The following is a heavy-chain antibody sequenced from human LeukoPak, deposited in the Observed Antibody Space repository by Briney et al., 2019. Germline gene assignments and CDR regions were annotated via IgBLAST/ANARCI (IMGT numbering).Heavy chain of an antibody. CDR3: ARVMVAHYFDY. J-gene: IGHJ4*02. CDR2: IYHSGST. Sequence: SEALFLTCTVSGGSISSSNWWSWVRQPPGKGLEWIGEIYHSGSTNYNPSLKSRVTISVDKSKNQFSLKLSSVTAADTAVYYCARVMVAHYFDYWGQGTLVTVSS. V-gene: IGHV4-4*02. D-gene: IGHD2-8*01. CDR1: GGSISSSNW.